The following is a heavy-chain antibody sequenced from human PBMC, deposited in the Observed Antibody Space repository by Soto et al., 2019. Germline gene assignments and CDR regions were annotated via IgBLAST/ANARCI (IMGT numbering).Heavy chain of an antibody. D-gene: IGHD4-17*01. CDR2: IWYDGSNK. J-gene: IGHJ6*02. Sequence: GGSLRLSCAASGFTFSSYGMHWVRQAPGKGLEWVAVIWYDGSNKYYADSVKGRFTISRDNSKNTLYLQMNSLRAEDTAVYYCARDRYDYGDFYYYYGMDVWGQGTTVTVSS. V-gene: IGHV3-33*01. CDR3: ARDRYDYGDFYYYYGMDV. CDR1: GFTFSSYG.